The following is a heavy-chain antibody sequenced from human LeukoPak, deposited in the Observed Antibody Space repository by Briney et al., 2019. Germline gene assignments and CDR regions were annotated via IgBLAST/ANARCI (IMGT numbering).Heavy chain of an antibody. V-gene: IGHV4-4*02. CDR3: AREGGLYRPLDY. CDR2: VYLDGRT. CDR1: GGSVINTNW. Sequence: SETLSLTCGVSGGSVINTNWWTWVRQPPGKGLEWIGEVYLDGRTNYNPSLESRLTMSVDVSENQVSLKLTSVTAADTAVYYCAREGGLYRPLDYSGQGTLVTVSS. J-gene: IGHJ4*02.